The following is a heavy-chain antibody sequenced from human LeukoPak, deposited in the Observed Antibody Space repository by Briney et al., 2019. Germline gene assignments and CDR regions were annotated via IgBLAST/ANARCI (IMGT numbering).Heavy chain of an antibody. J-gene: IGHJ4*02. CDR2: ISWNSGSI. CDR1: GFTFDDYA. CDR3: ARDSRVQNGYDY. V-gene: IGHV3-9*01. Sequence: PGRSLRLSCAASGFTFDDYAMHWVRQAPGKGLEWVSGISWNSGSIGYADSVKGRFTISRDNAKNSLYLQMNSLRAEDTAVYYCARDSRVQNGYDYWGQGTLVTVSS. D-gene: IGHD1-1*01.